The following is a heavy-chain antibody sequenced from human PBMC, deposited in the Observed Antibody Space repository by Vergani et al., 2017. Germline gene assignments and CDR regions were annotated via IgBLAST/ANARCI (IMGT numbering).Heavy chain of an antibody. V-gene: IGHV3-43*01. J-gene: IGHJ4*02. CDR2: ITWDGGST. Sequence: EVQLVESGGVVVQPGGSLRLSCAAFGFTFDDSTMHWVRQTPGKGLEWVSLITWDGGSTDYTDSVKGRFTISRDNSKNSLYLQMNSLRTEDTGLYYCSSAVGFDYWGQGTLVTVSS. CDR3: SSAVGFDY. CDR1: GFTFDDST. D-gene: IGHD6-6*01.